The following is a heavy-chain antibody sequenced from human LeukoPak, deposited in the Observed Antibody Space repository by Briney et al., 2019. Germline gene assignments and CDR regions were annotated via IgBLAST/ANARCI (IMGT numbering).Heavy chain of an antibody. CDR3: ATEAYYHFDY. CDR1: GFTFSNSW. CDR2: IQQGGNEK. J-gene: IGHJ4*02. D-gene: IGHD3-10*01. Sequence: GGSLRLSCAASGFTFSNSWMSWVRQAPRKGLEWVAHIQQGGNEKYYVDSVKGRFTTSRDNAQNSLYLQMNSLRTEDTGLYYCATEAYYHFDYWGQGILVTVSS. V-gene: IGHV3-7*01.